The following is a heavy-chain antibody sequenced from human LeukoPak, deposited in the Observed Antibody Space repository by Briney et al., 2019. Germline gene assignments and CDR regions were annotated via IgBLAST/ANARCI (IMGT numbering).Heavy chain of an antibody. CDR2: ISYDGSNK. J-gene: IGHJ4*02. CDR1: GFTFSSYA. D-gene: IGHD2-15*01. V-gene: IGHV3-30-3*01. Sequence: GGSLRLSCAASGFTFSSYAMHWVRQAPGKGQERVAVISYDGSNKYYADSVKGRFTISRDNSKNTLYLQMNSLRAEDTAVYYCARAMGGNGYCSGGSCYRHSYYFDYWGQGTLVTVSS. CDR3: ARAMGGNGYCSGGSCYRHSYYFDY.